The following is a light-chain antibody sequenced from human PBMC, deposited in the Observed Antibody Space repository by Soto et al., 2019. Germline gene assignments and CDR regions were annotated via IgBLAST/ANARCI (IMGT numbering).Light chain of an antibody. Sequence: EIVLTQSPGTLSLSPGERATLSCRASQSVSSSYLAWYQQKPGQAPRLLIYGASSRATVIPDRFSGSGSVTDFTLTISRLETDAVAVYYCQQYGSCPWTFGQGTKVEIK. CDR2: GAS. CDR3: QQYGSCPWT. J-gene: IGKJ1*01. CDR1: QSVSSSY. V-gene: IGKV3-20*01.